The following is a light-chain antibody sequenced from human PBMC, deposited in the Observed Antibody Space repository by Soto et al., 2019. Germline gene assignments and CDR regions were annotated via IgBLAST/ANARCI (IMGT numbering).Light chain of an antibody. CDR2: DTS. Sequence: EIVLTQSPATLSLSPGERATLSCRASQSVNIYLAWYQQKPGQAPRLLIYDTSHRATGIPARFSGSGSGTDFTLTISSLEPEDFAVYYCQQRYKWPPDFGQGTRLEIK. CDR1: QSVNIY. J-gene: IGKJ5*01. CDR3: QQRYKWPPD. V-gene: IGKV3-11*01.